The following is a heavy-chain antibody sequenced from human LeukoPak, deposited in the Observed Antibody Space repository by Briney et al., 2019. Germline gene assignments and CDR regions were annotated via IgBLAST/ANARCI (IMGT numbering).Heavy chain of an antibody. Sequence: GGSLRLSCAASGFAFSSYGIHWVRQTPAKGLEWVAYIPYEGSKRYYADSVRGRFTISRDNSKNTAYLQMNSLRAEDTAVYYCARGGISVAGTVHYWGQGTLVTVSS. V-gene: IGHV3-30*02. CDR2: IPYEGSKR. CDR3: ARGGISVAGTVHY. D-gene: IGHD6-19*01. J-gene: IGHJ4*02. CDR1: GFAFSSYG.